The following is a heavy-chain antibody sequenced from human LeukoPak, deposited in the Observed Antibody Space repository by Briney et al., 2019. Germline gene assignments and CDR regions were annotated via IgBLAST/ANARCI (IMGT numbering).Heavy chain of an antibody. CDR3: AFRGYTAYLY. V-gene: IGHV3-66*01. D-gene: IGHD5-12*01. Sequence: GGSLRLSCAASEFSVGSNYMTWVRQAPGKGLEWVSLIYSGGSTYYADSVKGRFTISRDNSKNTLYLQMNSLRAEDTAVYYCAFRGYTAYLYWGQGTLVTVSS. CDR1: EFSVGSNY. CDR2: IYSGGST. J-gene: IGHJ4*02.